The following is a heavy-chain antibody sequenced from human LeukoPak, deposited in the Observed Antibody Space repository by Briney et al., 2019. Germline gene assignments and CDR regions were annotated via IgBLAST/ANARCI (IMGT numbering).Heavy chain of an antibody. D-gene: IGHD1-26*01. J-gene: IGHJ4*02. Sequence: GGSLRLSCAASGFTFSSYGMHWVRQAPGKGLEWVAVIWYDGSNKYYADSVKGRFAISRDNSKNTLYLQMNSLRAEDTAVYYCATGGSGSYYTYWGQGTLATVSS. CDR1: GFTFSSYG. V-gene: IGHV3-33*01. CDR3: ATGGSGSYYTY. CDR2: IWYDGSNK.